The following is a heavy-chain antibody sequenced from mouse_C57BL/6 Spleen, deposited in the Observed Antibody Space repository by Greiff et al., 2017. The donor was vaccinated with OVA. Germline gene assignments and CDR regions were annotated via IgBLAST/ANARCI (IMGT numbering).Heavy chain of an antibody. D-gene: IGHD1-1*01. CDR1: GYAFSSSW. J-gene: IGHJ2*01. Sequence: VQLQQSGPELVKPGASVKISCKASGYAFSSSWMNWVKQRPGKGLEWIGRIYPGDGDTNYNGKFKGKATLTADKSSSTAYMQLSSLTSEDSAVYFCARSGITKDYFDYWGQGTTRTVSS. CDR2: IYPGDGDT. CDR3: ARSGITKDYFDY. V-gene: IGHV1-82*01.